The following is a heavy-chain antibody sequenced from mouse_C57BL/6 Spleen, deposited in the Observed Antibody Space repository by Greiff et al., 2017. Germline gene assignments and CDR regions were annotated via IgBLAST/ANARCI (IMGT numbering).Heavy chain of an antibody. CDR2: ISSGGSYT. Sequence: EVNLVESGGDLVKPGGSLKLSCAASGFTFSSYGMSWVRQTPDKRLEWVATISSGGSYTYYPDSVKGRFTISRDNAKNTLYLQMSSLKSEDTAMYYCARQAEGYYFDYWGQGTTLTVSS. CDR1: GFTFSSYG. V-gene: IGHV5-6*01. J-gene: IGHJ2*01. CDR3: ARQAEGYYFDY.